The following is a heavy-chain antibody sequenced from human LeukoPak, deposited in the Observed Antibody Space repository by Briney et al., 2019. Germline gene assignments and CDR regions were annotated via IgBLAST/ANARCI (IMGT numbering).Heavy chain of an antibody. CDR2: ITWNSGSV. CDR1: GFTLHDYA. D-gene: IGHD3/OR15-3a*01. CDR3: AKGLGVASLIVDALDM. V-gene: IGHV3-9*03. J-gene: IGHJ3*02. Sequence: SGGSLRLSCAAPGFTLHDYAMHWVRQVPGKGLEWVSGITWNSGSVLYADSVRGRFTISRDNAKNSLYLQMNSLRPEDMAFYYCAKGLGVASLIVDALDMWGQGTMVTV.